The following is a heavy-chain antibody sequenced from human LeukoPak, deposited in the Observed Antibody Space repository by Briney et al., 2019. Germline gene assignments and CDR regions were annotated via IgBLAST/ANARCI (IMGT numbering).Heavy chain of an antibody. J-gene: IGHJ4*02. V-gene: IGHV4-39*01. Sequence: SSETLSLTCTVSGGSISSSSYYWGWIRQPPGKGLEWIGSIYYSGSTYYNPSLKSRVTISVDTSKNQFSLKPSSVTAADTAVYYCARLLRTFTYYGSGSYNRFDYWGQGTLVTVSS. CDR3: ARLLRTFTYYGSGSYNRFDY. CDR2: IYYSGST. CDR1: GGSISSSSYY. D-gene: IGHD3-10*01.